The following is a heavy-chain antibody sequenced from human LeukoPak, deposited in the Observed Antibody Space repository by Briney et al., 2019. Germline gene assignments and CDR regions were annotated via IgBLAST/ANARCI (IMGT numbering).Heavy chain of an antibody. V-gene: IGHV4-59*08. D-gene: IGHD3-10*01. CDR3: GRSPSFRLHGDY. Sequence: SETLSLTCTVSGGSISNYYWSWIRQPPGKGLEWIGYIYYSGSTNYNPSLKSRATISLDTSKNQFSLELTQVTAADPAVVYCGRSPSFRLHGDYWGQGTLVTVSS. CDR1: GGSISNYY. CDR2: IYYSGST. J-gene: IGHJ4*02.